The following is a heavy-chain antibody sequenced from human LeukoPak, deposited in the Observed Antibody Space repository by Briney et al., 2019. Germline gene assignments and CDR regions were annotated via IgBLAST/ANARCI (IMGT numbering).Heavy chain of an antibody. D-gene: IGHD1-26*01. CDR1: GFTFSSYG. V-gene: IGHV3-30*03. J-gene: IGHJ3*02. CDR3: AYSGSYTEAFDI. Sequence: GRSLRLSCAASGFTFSSYGMHWVRQAPGKGLEWVAVISYDGSNKYYADSVEGRFTISRDNSKNTLYLQMNSLRAEDTAVYYCAYSGSYTEAFDIWGQGTMVTVSS. CDR2: ISYDGSNK.